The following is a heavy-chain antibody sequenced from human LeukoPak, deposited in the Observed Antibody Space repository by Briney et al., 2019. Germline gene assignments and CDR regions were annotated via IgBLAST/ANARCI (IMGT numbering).Heavy chain of an antibody. D-gene: IGHD1-14*01. J-gene: IGHJ3*02. Sequence: GGSLRLSCAASNFTVSSNYMSWVRQAPGKGLEWVSVIYSGGSTYYADSVKGRFTISRDNSKNTLYLQMNSLRAEDTAVYYCARYRRLGAFDIWGQGTMVTVSS. V-gene: IGHV3-53*01. CDR3: ARYRRLGAFDI. CDR1: NFTVSSNY. CDR2: IYSGGST.